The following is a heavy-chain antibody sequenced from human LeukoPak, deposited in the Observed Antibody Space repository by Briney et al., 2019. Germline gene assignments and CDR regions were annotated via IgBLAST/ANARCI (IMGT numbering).Heavy chain of an antibody. J-gene: IGHJ5*02. Sequence: SETLSLTCTVSGGSISSYYWSWIRQPPGKGLEWIGYIYYSGSTNYNPSLKSRVTISVDTSKNQFSLKLSSVATADTAVYYCARDLGRWLRRGVNWFDPWGQGTLVTVSS. CDR3: ARDLGRWLRRGVNWFDP. D-gene: IGHD5-12*01. V-gene: IGHV4-59*01. CDR2: IYYSGST. CDR1: GGSISSYY.